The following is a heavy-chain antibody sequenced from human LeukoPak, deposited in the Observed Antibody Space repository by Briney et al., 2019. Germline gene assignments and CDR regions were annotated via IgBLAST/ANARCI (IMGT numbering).Heavy chain of an antibody. J-gene: IGHJ4*02. CDR1: GFMFTAYW. D-gene: IGHD2/OR15-2a*01. Sequence: PGGSLRLSCAASGFMFTAYWMTWLRQVPGKGLEWVANIQQDGSEKYYVDSVRGRFTISRDNAKSSLYLQMNSLTVEDTAIYYCATSRDFHFDYWGQGTLVIVSS. CDR2: IQQDGSEK. V-gene: IGHV3-7*02. CDR3: ATSRDFHFDY.